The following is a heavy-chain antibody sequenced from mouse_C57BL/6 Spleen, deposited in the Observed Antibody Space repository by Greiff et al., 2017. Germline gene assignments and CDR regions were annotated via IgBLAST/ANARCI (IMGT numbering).Heavy chain of an antibody. CDR3: ARSKGNYWYFDV. J-gene: IGHJ1*03. CDR2: IDPSDSET. V-gene: IGHV1-52*01. Sequence: QVQLQQPGAELVRPGSSVKLSCKASGYTFTSYWMHWVKQRPIQGLEWIGNIDPSDSETHYNQKFKDKGTLTVDKSSSTAYMQLSSLTSEDSAVYYCARSKGNYWYFDVWGTGTTVTVSS. D-gene: IGHD2-1*01. CDR1: GYTFTSYW.